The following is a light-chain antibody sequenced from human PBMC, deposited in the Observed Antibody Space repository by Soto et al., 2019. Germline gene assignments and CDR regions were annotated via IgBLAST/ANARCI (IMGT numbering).Light chain of an antibody. Sequence: EIVMTQSPGTLSVSPGGRATLSCRASQSVSSNLAWYQQKPGQAPRLLIYGASTRATGIPARFSGSRSGTEFTLTISSLQSEDFAVYYGQQYNNWPRTFGQGTKVEIK. CDR3: QQYNNWPRT. V-gene: IGKV3-15*01. CDR1: QSVSSN. J-gene: IGKJ1*01. CDR2: GAS.